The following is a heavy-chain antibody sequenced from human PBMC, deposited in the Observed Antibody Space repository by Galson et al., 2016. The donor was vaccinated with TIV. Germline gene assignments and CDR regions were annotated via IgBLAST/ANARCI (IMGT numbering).Heavy chain of an antibody. V-gene: IGHV3-7*03. D-gene: IGHD2-21*02. Sequence: SLRLSCAGSGFTFSSYWMIWVRQAPGKGLEWVAKIKQDESEIYYAESVKGRLTISRDNAKNSVYLQMNGLTAEDTAVYYCVRAWAKSDSYWGQGTLVTVSS. CDR1: GFTFSSYW. J-gene: IGHJ4*02. CDR3: VRAWAKSDSY. CDR2: IKQDESEI.